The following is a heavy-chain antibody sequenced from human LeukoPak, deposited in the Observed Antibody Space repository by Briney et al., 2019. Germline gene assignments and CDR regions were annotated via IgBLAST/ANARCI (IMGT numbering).Heavy chain of an antibody. CDR1: GGSFSGYY. D-gene: IGHD3-22*01. J-gene: IGHJ6*02. CDR2: INHSGST. Sequence: SETLSLTCAVYGGSFSGYYWSWIRQPPGKGLEWIGEINHSGSTNYNPSLKSRVTISVDTSKNQFSLKLSSVTAADTAAYYCARGKVVLVITGYYYYYGMDVWGQGTTVTVSS. V-gene: IGHV4-34*01. CDR3: ARGKVVLVITGYYYYYGMDV.